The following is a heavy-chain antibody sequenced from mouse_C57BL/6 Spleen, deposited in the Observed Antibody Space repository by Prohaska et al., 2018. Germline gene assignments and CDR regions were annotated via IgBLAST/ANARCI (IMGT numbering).Heavy chain of an antibody. D-gene: IGHD2-2*01. V-gene: IGHV1-26*01. CDR3: AREGHDGFAY. Sequence: HGKSLEWIGDINPNNGGTSYNQKFKGKATLTVDKSSSTAYMELHSLTSEDSAVYYCAREGHDGFAYWGQGTLVTVSA. J-gene: IGHJ3*01. CDR2: INPNNGGT.